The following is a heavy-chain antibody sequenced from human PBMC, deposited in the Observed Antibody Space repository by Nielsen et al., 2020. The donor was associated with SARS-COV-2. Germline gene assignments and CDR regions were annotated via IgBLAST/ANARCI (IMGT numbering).Heavy chain of an antibody. CDR2: IKSKVDGGTT. D-gene: IGHD3-10*01. V-gene: IGHV3-15*01. CDR3: TTGGITMVRGVMQY. Sequence: GESLKISCAASGFTFSNPWMNWVRQAPGKGLEWVGRIKSKVDGGTTDYAGPVKGRFTISRDDSKNTLYLQMNSLKTEDTAVYYCTTGGITMVRGVMQYWGQGILVTVSS. J-gene: IGHJ4*02. CDR1: GFTFSNPW.